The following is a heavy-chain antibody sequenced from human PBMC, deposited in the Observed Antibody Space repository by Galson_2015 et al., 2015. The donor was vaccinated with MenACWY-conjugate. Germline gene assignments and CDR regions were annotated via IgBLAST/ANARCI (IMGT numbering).Heavy chain of an antibody. CDR3: AKTRCSSTSCYSLLDAFDI. D-gene: IGHD2-2*02. CDR1: GFTFSSYA. CDR2: ISGSGGST. Sequence: SLRLSCAASGFTFSSYAMSWVRQAPGKGLEWVSAISGSGGSTYYADSVKGRFTISRDNSKNTLYLQMNSLRAEDTAVYYCAKTRCSSTSCYSLLDAFDIWGQGTMVTVSS. V-gene: IGHV3-23*01. J-gene: IGHJ3*02.